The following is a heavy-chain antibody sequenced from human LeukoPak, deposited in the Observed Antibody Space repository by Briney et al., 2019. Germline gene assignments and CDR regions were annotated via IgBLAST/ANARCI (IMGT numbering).Heavy chain of an antibody. V-gene: IGHV4-59*08. CDR2: IDYSGSTNYNPS. D-gene: IGHD1-14*01. CDR3: VRHLSAGRPAFDI. CDR1: GASINSYY. Sequence: SETLSLTCTVSGASINSYYWSWIRQPPWKGLEWIGYIDYSGSTNYNPSNYNPSLKSRVTISVDTSNIKFSLKLTSLTAADTAVYYCVRHLSAGRPAFDIWGQGTMVTVSS. J-gene: IGHJ3*02.